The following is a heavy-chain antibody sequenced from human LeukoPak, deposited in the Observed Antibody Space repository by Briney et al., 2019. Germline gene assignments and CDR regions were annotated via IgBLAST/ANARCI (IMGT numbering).Heavy chain of an antibody. Sequence: KPSETLSLTCTVSGGSISSSSYYWGWIRQPPGKGLEWIGSIYYSGSTYHNPSLKSRLTISVDTSKNQFSLKLSSVTAADTAVYYCARLTRYSSGIPYDSYRWFDPWGQGTLVTVSS. CDR2: IYYSGST. J-gene: IGHJ5*02. V-gene: IGHV4-39*01. CDR3: ARLTRYSSGIPYDSYRWFDP. D-gene: IGHD5-18*01. CDR1: GGSISSSSYY.